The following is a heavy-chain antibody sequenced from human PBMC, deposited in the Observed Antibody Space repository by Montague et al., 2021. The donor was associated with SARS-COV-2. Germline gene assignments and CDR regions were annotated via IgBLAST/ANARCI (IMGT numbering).Heavy chain of an antibody. V-gene: IGHV4-59*11. CDR3: ARLPPNGRWYLDL. D-gene: IGHD2-8*01. CDR1: GGSISSHY. Sequence: SETLSLTCTVSGGSISSHYWTWIRQPPGNGREWNGDIYYTGSTNYNPSLKSRVAISVDTSKNQFSLSLRSVTAADTALYYCARLPPNGRWYLDLWGRGTLVTVSS. CDR2: IYYTGST. J-gene: IGHJ2*01.